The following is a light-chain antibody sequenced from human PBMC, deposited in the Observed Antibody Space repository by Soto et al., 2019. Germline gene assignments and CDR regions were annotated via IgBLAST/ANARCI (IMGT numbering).Light chain of an antibody. CDR1: SSDVGYYNY. Sequence: QSALTQPPSASGSPGQSVTIPCTGTSSDVGYYNYVSWYQQHPGKAPKLIIYEVSERPSGVPDRFSGSKSGNTASLTVSGLQAEDEADYYCSSYGGYNNVLFGGGTQLTVL. J-gene: IGLJ2*01. CDR3: SSYGGYNNVL. V-gene: IGLV2-8*01. CDR2: EVS.